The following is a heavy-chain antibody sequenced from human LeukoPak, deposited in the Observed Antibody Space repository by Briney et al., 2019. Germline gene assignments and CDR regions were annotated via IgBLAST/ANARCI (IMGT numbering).Heavy chain of an antibody. V-gene: IGHV1-18*01. D-gene: IGHD5-12*01. CDR3: ARDRTLRMRGYSGYHNAPDAFDI. CDR2: ISAYNGNT. J-gene: IGHJ3*02. Sequence: ASVKVSCKASGYTFTSYGISWVRQAPGQGLEWMGWISAYNGNTNYAQKLQGRVTMTTDTSTSTAYMELRSLRSDDTAVYYCARDRTLRMRGYSGYHNAPDAFDIWGQGTMVTVSS. CDR1: GYTFTSYG.